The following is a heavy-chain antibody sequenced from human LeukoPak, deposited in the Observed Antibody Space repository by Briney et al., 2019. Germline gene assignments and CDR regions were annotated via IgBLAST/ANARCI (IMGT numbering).Heavy chain of an antibody. CDR3: ARVSSDFTPFDYYYYMDV. D-gene: IGHD2-2*01. CDR2: IYSGGST. CDR1: GFTVSSNY. J-gene: IGHJ6*03. V-gene: IGHV3-53*01. Sequence: SGGSLRLSCAASGFTVSSNYMSWVRQAPGKGLEWVSVIYSGGSTYYADSVKGRFTISRDNSKNTLYLQMNSLRAEDTAVYYCARVSSDFTPFDYYYYMDVWGKGTTVTISS.